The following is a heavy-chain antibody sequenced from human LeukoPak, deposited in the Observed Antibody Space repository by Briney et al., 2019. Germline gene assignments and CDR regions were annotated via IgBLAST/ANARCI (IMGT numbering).Heavy chain of an antibody. CDR3: ASLTYYFDSSGYYPGYFQH. D-gene: IGHD3-22*01. CDR2: ISSSNSYT. CDR1: GFTFSDYY. V-gene: IGHV3-11*03. Sequence: PGGSPRLSCAASGFTFSDYYMSWIRQAPGKGLEWVSYISSSNSYTNYADSVKGRFYADSVKGRFTISRDNAKNSLYLQMNSLRAEDTAVYYCASLTYYFDSSGYYPGYFQHWGQGTLVTVSS. J-gene: IGHJ1*01.